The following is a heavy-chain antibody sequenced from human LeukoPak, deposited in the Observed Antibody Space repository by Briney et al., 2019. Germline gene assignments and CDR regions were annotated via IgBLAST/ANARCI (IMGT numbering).Heavy chain of an antibody. CDR3: ARDFGNWRTDY. CDR1: GGSISSYY. CDR2: FYYSGTT. V-gene: IGHV4-59*08. D-gene: IGHD1-20*01. J-gene: IGHJ4*02. Sequence: SETLSLTCNVSGGSISSYYWSWIRQPPGKGLEWIGYFYYSGTTNYNPSLKSRVTISVDTSKNQFSLKLTSVTAADTAVYYCARDFGNWRTDYWGQGTLVTVSS.